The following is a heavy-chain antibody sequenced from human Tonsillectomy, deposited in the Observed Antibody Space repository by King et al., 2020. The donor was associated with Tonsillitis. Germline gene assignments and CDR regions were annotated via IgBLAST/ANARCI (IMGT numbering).Heavy chain of an antibody. CDR2: ISYDGNNK. Sequence: QVQLVESGGGVVQPGRSLRLSCAASGFTFINYGIHWVRQAPGKGLEWVALISYDGNNKYLADTVKGRFTISRDNSKNTLYLQMNSLRAEDTVVYYCSRSYSSGWSSSKGVYYYYGMDVWGLGTTVTVSS. CDR1: GFTFINYG. V-gene: IGHV3-33*05. CDR3: SRSYSSGWSSSKGVYYYYGMDV. J-gene: IGHJ6*02. D-gene: IGHD6-19*01.